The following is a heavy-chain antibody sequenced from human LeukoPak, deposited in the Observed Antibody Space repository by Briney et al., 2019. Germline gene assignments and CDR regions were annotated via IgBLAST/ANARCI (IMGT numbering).Heavy chain of an antibody. J-gene: IGHJ4*02. CDR2: ISWNSGSI. V-gene: IGHV3-9*03. CDR1: GFTFDDYA. CDR3: AKDIGYSSSSGFDY. D-gene: IGHD6-6*01. Sequence: PGGSLRLSCAASGFTFDDYAMHWVRQAPGKGLEWVSGISWNSGSIGYADSVKGRFTISRDNAKNSLYLQMNSLRAEDMALYYCAKDIGYSSSSGFDYWSQGTLVTVSS.